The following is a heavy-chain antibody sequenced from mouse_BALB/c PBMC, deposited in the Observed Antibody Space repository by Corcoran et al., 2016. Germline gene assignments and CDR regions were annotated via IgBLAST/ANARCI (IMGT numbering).Heavy chain of an antibody. V-gene: IGHV3-6*02. J-gene: IGHJ4*01. CDR3: ASRMDY. CDR1: GYSITSDYD. Sequence: DVQLQESGPGLVKPSQSLSLTCSVTGYSITSDYDWNWIRQFPGNKLEWMGYISYDGSNNYNPFLKNRISITRDTSKNQFFLKLNSVTTEDTATYYCASRMDYWGQGTSVIVSS. CDR2: ISYDGSN.